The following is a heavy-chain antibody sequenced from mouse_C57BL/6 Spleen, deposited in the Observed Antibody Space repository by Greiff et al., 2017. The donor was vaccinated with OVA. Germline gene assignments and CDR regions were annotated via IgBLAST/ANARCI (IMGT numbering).Heavy chain of an antibody. Sequence: VQLQQSGAELVRPGASVTLSCKASGYTFTDYEMHWVKQTPVHGLEWIGAIDPETGGTAYNQKFKGKAILTADKSSSTAYMELRSLTSEDSAVYYCTREVITTVVAHFDYWGQGTTLTVSS. J-gene: IGHJ2*01. CDR2: IDPETGGT. D-gene: IGHD1-1*01. CDR3: TREVITTVVAHFDY. CDR1: GYTFTDYE. V-gene: IGHV1-15*01.